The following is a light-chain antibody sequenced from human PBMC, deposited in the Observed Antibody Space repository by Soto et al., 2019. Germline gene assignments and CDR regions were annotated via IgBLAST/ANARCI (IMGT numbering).Light chain of an antibody. CDR1: TIESKT. CDR3: QVWDNGSAHVV. Sequence: SYELTQPPSLSVAPGQTARLTGGGNTIESKTVHWYQQKPGQAPVLVIFYDGDRPSGIPARFSGSNSGNTATLTIGRVEAGDEADYYCQVWDNGSAHVVFCGGTKLTVL. J-gene: IGLJ3*02. CDR2: YDG. V-gene: IGLV3-21*04.